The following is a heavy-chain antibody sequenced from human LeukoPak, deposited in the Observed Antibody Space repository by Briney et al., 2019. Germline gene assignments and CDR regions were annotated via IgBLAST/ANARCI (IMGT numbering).Heavy chain of an antibody. CDR1: GGSISSGGYY. CDR3: ARGSDLDWFDP. CDR2: IYYSGST. J-gene: IGHJ5*02. Sequence: SETLSLTCTVSGGSISSGGYYWSWIRQHPGKGLEWIGYIYYSGSTYYNPSLKSRVTISVDTSKDQFSLKLSSVTAADTAVYYCARGSDLDWFDPWGQGTLVTVSS. V-gene: IGHV4-31*03.